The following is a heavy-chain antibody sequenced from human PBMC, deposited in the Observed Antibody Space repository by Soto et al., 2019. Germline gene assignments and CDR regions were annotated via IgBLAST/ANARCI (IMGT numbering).Heavy chain of an antibody. CDR1: GSNFNNYG. CDR2: ISGNNGNT. J-gene: IGHJ3*02. D-gene: IGHD2-21*02. Sequence: QVQLVQSGPEVKKPGASVTLSCKASGSNFNNYGISWVRQAPGQGLGWMGWISGNNGNTKYGQKFQGRVSLTTDSSTNTAYMEMRSLRSDDTADYYCVRRVVTTLDDAFDIWGPGTRVTVSS. V-gene: IGHV1-18*01. CDR3: VRRVVTTLDDAFDI.